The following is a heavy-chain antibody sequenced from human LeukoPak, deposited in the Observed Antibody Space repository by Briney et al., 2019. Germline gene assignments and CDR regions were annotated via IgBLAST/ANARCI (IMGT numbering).Heavy chain of an antibody. CDR3: ARGLSCSGGSCV. CDR1: GGSLSGYY. J-gene: IGHJ4*02. Sequence: SETLSLTCAVYGGSLSGYYWSWIRQTPGKGLEWIGEINHSGSTNYNPSLKSRVTISVDTSKNQFSLNLSSVTAADTAVYYCARGLSCSGGSCVWGQGTLVTVS. V-gene: IGHV4-34*01. D-gene: IGHD2-15*01. CDR2: INHSGST.